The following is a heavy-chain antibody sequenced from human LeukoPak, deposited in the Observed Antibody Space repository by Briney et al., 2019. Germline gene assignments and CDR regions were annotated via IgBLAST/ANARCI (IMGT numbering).Heavy chain of an antibody. Sequence: PSETLSLTCTVSGGSISSSGYYWGWIRQPPGKGLEWIASIYYSGSAYYNPSLKSRVTISVDTSKNQLSLKLSSLTAADTAVYYCARHEYSGSYYGLSWFDPWGQGTLVTVSS. J-gene: IGHJ5*02. D-gene: IGHD1-26*01. CDR3: ARHEYSGSYYGLSWFDP. V-gene: IGHV4-39*01. CDR1: GGSISSSGYY. CDR2: IYYSGSA.